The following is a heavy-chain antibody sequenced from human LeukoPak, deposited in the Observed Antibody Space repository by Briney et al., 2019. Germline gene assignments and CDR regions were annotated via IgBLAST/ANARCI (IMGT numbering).Heavy chain of an antibody. J-gene: IGHJ4*02. V-gene: IGHV4-59*01. Sequence: PSETLSLTCTVSGGSMSSSYWSWIRQPPGKGLEWIGYINYSGSTKYNPSLKSRVTISVDTSKNQFSLKLSSVTAADTAVYYCARGQTYDSSGYYWYYWGQGTLVTVSS. CDR1: GGSMSSSY. CDR3: ARGQTYDSSGYYWYY. D-gene: IGHD3-22*01. CDR2: INYSGST.